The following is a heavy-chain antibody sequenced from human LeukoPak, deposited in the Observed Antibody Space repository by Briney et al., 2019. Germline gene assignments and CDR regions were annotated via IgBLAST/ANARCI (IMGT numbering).Heavy chain of an antibody. D-gene: IGHD6-19*01. CDR2: ISSSGSTI. V-gene: IGHV3-48*03. CDR3: ARVSVAEYYYYYYMDV. J-gene: IGHJ6*03. Sequence: PGGSLRFSCAASGFTFSSYEMNWVRQAPGKGLEWVSYISSSGSTIYYADSVRGRFTISRDNAKNSLYLQMNSLRAEDTAVYYCARVSVAEYYYYYYMDVWGKGTTVTISS. CDR1: GFTFSSYE.